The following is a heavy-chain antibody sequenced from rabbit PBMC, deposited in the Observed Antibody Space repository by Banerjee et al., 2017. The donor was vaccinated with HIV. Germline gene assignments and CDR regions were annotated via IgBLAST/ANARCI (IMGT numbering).Heavy chain of an antibody. Sequence: QSLEESGGDLVKPGASLTLTRKASGIDFSSGYDMCWVRQAPGKGLEWIACIYADSHTYYASWAQGRFTISKPSSTTVDLQMTSLTAADTATYFCARNFGHGGYGDAYFNLRGPGTLVTVS. J-gene: IGHJ4*01. CDR1: GIDFSSGYD. CDR3: ARNFGHGGYGDAYFNL. CDR2: IYADSHT. D-gene: IGHD6-1*01. V-gene: IGHV1S40*01.